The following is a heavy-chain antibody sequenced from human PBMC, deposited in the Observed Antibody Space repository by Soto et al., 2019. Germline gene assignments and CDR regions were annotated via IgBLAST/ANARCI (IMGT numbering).Heavy chain of an antibody. CDR3: VRESISGTGWFDP. V-gene: IGHV3-21*02. Sequence: EVQLVESGGGLVKPGGSLRLSCAASGFSFSDYSMNWVRQAPGKRLECVSSIDSSSVYIYYADSLKGRFTISRDNAKNSLYLQMNSLRAEDTAVYYCVRESISGTGWFDPWGQGTLVTVSS. CDR1: GFSFSDYS. J-gene: IGHJ5*02. CDR2: IDSSSVYI. D-gene: IGHD1-20*01.